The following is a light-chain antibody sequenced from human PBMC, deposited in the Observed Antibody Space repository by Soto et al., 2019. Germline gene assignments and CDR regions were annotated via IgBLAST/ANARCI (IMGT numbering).Light chain of an antibody. CDR1: SRDVGASDH. J-gene: IGLJ1*01. V-gene: IGLV2-8*01. CDR3: LSHSGSSNV. CDR2: EVN. Sequence: QSALTQPPSASGSPGQSVAISCTGTSRDVGASDHVSWYQQHSGKAPKLLLYEVNKRPSGVPDRFSGSKSGNTASLTVSALQADDEADYYCLSHSGSSNVLGTGTKVTVL.